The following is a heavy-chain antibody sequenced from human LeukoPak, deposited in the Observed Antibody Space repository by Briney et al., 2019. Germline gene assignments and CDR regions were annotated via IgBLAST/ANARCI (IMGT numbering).Heavy chain of an antibody. CDR3: ATSHYVFWSGSIYFDY. J-gene: IGHJ4*02. CDR2: IKQDGSEK. CDR1: GFTFSNYW. V-gene: IGHV3-7*01. D-gene: IGHD3-3*01. Sequence: GGSLRLSCAASGFTFSNYWLSWVRQAPGKGLEWVANIKQDGSEKYYVDSVKGRFTISRDNAKNSLYLQMNSLRAEDTAVYYCATSHYVFWSGSIYFDYWGQGTLVTVSS.